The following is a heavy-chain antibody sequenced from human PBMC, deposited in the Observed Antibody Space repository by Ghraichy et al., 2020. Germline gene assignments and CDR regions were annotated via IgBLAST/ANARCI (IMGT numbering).Heavy chain of an antibody. CDR1: GYTFTSYG. J-gene: IGHJ4*02. CDR2: ISAHNGDR. V-gene: IGHV1-18*01. D-gene: IGHD3-3*01. CDR3: AREALGVRFWGSEY. Sequence: ASLKVSCKASGYTFTSYGISWVRQAPGQGLEWMGWISAHNGDRKYVQKFQDRVTMTIDTSTNTAYMELRSLQSDDTAVYYCAREALGVRFWGSEYWGQGTLVTVSS.